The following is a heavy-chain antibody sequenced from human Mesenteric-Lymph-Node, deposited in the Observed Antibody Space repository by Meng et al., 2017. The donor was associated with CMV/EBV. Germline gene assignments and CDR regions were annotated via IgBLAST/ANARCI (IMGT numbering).Heavy chain of an antibody. V-gene: IGHV4-34*01. Sequence: QVQLQQLGAGRLKPSETLSLTCAVYGGSFSGCYWSWMRQPPGKGLEGIGEINHSGSTNYNPSVKSRVTISVDTSKNQFSLKLSSVTAADTAVYYFAPIAVPRFDPWGQGTLVTVSS. D-gene: IGHD6-19*01. CDR3: APIAVPRFDP. CDR2: INHSGST. CDR1: GGSFSGCY. J-gene: IGHJ5*02.